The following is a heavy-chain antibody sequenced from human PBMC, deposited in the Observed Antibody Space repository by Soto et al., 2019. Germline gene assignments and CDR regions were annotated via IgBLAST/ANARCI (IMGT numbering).Heavy chain of an antibody. D-gene: IGHD6-13*01. V-gene: IGHV4-39*01. CDR1: GGSIGSSSYY. Sequence: SETLSLTCTVSGGSIGSSSYYWGWIRQSPGKGLEWNGNIYYSRDTFHNPSLQSGVAISVDTSKNQFYLNLSYVTAADTAIFYCAAIAAPGTTHFDFWGQGTLVTVSS. CDR3: AAIAAPGTTHFDF. J-gene: IGHJ4*02. CDR2: IYYSRDT.